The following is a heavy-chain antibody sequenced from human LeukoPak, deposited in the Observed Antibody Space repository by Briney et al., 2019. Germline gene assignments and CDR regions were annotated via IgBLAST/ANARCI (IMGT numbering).Heavy chain of an antibody. V-gene: IGHV3-23*01. Sequence: GGSLRLSCAASGFTFSSYAMSWVRQAPGKGLEWVSVISASATNTYYADSVKGRFTMSRDNSKSTLYLQMNSLRAEDTAVYYCAKRLCGGVCYSGFDFWGQGTLVTVSS. CDR3: AKRLCGGVCYSGFDF. D-gene: IGHD2-21*02. CDR2: ISASATNT. J-gene: IGHJ4*02. CDR1: GFTFSSYA.